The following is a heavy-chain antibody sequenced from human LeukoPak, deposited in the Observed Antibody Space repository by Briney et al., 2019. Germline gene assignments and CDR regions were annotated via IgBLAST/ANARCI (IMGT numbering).Heavy chain of an antibody. D-gene: IGHD3-22*01. V-gene: IGHV4-34*01. CDR2: INHSGST. CDR3: APPPYYYETNGYSVA. J-gene: IGHJ5*02. Sequence: SETLSLTCAVYGGSFSGYYWSWIRQPPGKGLEWIGEINHSGSTNYNPSLKSRVTISVDTSKNQFSLKLSSVTAADTAVYYCAPPPYYYETNGYSVAWGQGALVTVSS. CDR1: GGSFSGYY.